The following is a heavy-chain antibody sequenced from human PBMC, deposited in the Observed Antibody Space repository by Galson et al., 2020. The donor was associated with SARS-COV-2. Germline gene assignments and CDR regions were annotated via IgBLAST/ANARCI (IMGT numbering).Heavy chain of an antibody. CDR1: GFTFRSYA. V-gene: IGHV3-30*04. Sequence: GGSLRLSCAASGFTFRSYAMHWVSQAPGKGLEWVAVISYDGSNQYYADSVKGRFTISRDNSKNTLYLQMNSLRAEDTAVYYCARDLLPTYGMDVWGQGTTVTVSS. CDR2: ISYDGSNQ. CDR3: ARDLLPTYGMDV. J-gene: IGHJ6*02. D-gene: IGHD3-22*01.